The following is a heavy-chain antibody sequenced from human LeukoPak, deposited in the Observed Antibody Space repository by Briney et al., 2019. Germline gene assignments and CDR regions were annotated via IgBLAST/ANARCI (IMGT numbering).Heavy chain of an antibody. CDR3: AGAYYYDSSGSENYFDY. CDR1: GGSISSSSYY. CDR2: IYYSGST. Sequence: KPSETLSLTCTVSGGSISSSSYYWGWIRQPPGKGLEWIGSIYYSGSTYYNPSLKSRVTISVDTSKNQFSLKLSSVTDADAAVYYCAGAYYYDSSGSENYFDYWGQGTLVTVSS. V-gene: IGHV4-39*01. J-gene: IGHJ4*02. D-gene: IGHD3-22*01.